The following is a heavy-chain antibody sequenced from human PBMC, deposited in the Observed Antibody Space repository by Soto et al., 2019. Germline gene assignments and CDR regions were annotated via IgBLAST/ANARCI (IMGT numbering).Heavy chain of an antibody. CDR2: ISGSGGST. D-gene: IGHD3-22*01. V-gene: IGHV3-23*01. J-gene: IGHJ4*02. Sequence: GGSLRLSCAASGFTFSSYAMSWVRQAPGKGLEWVSAISGSGGSTYYADSVKGRFTISRDNSKNTLYLQMNSLRAEDTAVYYCAKPTGTYYYDSSGFPPDDYWGQGTLVTVSS. CDR3: AKPTGTYYYDSSGFPPDDY. CDR1: GFTFSSYA.